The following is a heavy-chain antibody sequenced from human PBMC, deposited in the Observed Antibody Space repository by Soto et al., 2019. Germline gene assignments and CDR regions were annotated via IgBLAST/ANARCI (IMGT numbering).Heavy chain of an antibody. Sequence: SETLSLTCAVSGSSLSSVGYNSSLIRQPPGKGLEWIGYISQSWSTYYNPSLKSRVTISVDRSKYRSSLKLSSETAADTAVCYGGRYDYGDYDWFDPWGQGTLVTV. J-gene: IGHJ5*02. V-gene: IGHV4-30-2*01. D-gene: IGHD4-17*01. CDR3: GRYDYGDYDWFDP. CDR2: ISQSWST. CDR1: GSSLSSVGYN.